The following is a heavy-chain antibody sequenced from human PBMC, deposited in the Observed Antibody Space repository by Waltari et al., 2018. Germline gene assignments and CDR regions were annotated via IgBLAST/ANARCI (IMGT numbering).Heavy chain of an antibody. CDR3: ARGNSSSWYGGWFDP. D-gene: IGHD6-13*01. J-gene: IGHJ5*02. V-gene: IGHV1-8*03. CDR2: MNPNSGNT. CDR1: GSTFTLYH. Sequence: QFQLVQSGAAVQKPGASVKVSCHASGSTFTLYHIHWVRPPTGQGLEWMGWMNPNSGNTGYEQKFQGRVTITRNTSISTAYMELSSLRSEDTAVYYCARGNSSSWYGGWFDPWGQGTLVTVSS.